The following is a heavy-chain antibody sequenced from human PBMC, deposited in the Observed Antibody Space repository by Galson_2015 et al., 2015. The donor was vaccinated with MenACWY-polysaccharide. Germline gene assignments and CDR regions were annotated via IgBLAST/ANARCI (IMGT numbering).Heavy chain of an antibody. Sequence: SLRLSCAASGFTLSGYWMNWVLQAPGKGLEWVANIKQDGSEKYYVDSVKGRFTISRDNAKNSLYLQMNSLRAEDTAVYYCARDSAPGYWGQGTLVTVSS. CDR1: GFTLSGYW. V-gene: IGHV3-7*01. CDR2: IKQDGSEK. J-gene: IGHJ4*02. CDR3: ARDSAPGY. D-gene: IGHD3-10*01.